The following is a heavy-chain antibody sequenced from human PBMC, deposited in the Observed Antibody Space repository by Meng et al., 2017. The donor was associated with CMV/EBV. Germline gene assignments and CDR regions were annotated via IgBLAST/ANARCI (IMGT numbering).Heavy chain of an antibody. CDR1: GGSISSSSYY. J-gene: IGHJ5*02. D-gene: IGHD4-17*01. CDR3: ARGNHDYGERKGRCWFDP. V-gene: IGHV4-39*07. Sequence: ESLKISCTVSGGSISSSSYYWGWIRQPPGKGLEWIGSIYYSGSTYYNPSLKSRVTISVDTSKNQFSLKLSSVTAADTAVYYCARGNHDYGERKGRCWFDPWGQGTLVTVSS. CDR2: IYYSGST.